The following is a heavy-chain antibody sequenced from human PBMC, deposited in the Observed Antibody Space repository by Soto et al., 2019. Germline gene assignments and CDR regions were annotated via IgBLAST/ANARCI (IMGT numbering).Heavy chain of an antibody. CDR3: ARVGSSGYYLFDY. Sequence: SETLSLTCTVSGGSVSSGSYFWSWIRQPPGKGLEWIGYIYYSGSTNYNPSLKSRVTISVDTSKNQFSLKLSYVTAADTAVYYCARVGSSGYYLFDYWGQGTLVTVSS. CDR1: GGSVSSGSYF. D-gene: IGHD3-22*01. J-gene: IGHJ4*02. CDR2: IYYSGST. V-gene: IGHV4-61*01.